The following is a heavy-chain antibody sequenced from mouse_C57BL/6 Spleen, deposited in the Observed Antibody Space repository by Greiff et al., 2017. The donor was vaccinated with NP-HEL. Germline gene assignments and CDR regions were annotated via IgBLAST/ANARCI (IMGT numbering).Heavy chain of an antibody. CDR3: ARSAFYQPFDY. Sequence: QVHVKQPGTELVKPGASVKLSCKASGYTFTSYWMHWVKQRPGQGLEWIGNINPSNGGTNYNEKFKSKATLTVDKSSSTAYMQLSSLTSEDSAVYYCARSAFYQPFDYWGQGTTLTVSS. V-gene: IGHV1-53*01. CDR1: GYTFTSYW. CDR2: INPSNGGT. J-gene: IGHJ2*01.